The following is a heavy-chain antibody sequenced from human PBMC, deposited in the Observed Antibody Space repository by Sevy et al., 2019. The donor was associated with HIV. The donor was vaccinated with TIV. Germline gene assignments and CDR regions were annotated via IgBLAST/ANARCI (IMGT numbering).Heavy chain of an antibody. CDR3: AREGICRSTSCYGGGGNNWFDP. CDR1: GGSISSYY. Sequence: SETLSLTCTVSGGSISSYYWSWIRQPPGKGLEWIGYIYYSGSTNYNPSLKSRVTISVDTSKNQVSLKLSSVTAADTAVYYCAREGICRSTSCYGGGGNNWFDPWGQGTLVTVSS. V-gene: IGHV4-59*13. CDR2: IYYSGST. J-gene: IGHJ5*02. D-gene: IGHD2-2*01.